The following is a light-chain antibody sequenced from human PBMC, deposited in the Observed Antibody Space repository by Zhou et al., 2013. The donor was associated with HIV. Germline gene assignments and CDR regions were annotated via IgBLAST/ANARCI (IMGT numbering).Light chain of an antibody. CDR2: DAS. V-gene: IGKV3-11*01. J-gene: IGKJ3*01. Sequence: EIVMTQSPATLSVSPGERATLSCRASQSVSSNLAWYQQRPGQAPRLLIYDASNRTTGIPARFSGSGSGTDFTLTISSLEPADFAIYYCHQRSNWPPTFGPGTRIDIK. CDR1: QSVSSN. CDR3: HQRSNWPPT.